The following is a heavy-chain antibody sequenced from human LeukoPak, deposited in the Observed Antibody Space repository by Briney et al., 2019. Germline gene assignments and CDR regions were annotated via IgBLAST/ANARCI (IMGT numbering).Heavy chain of an antibody. CDR2: IYSSGST. CDR1: GDSISSYF. V-gene: IGHV4-4*07. D-gene: IGHD6-19*01. CDR3: ARAGVQWQRPRDYYYYYMDV. Sequence: PSETLSLTCTVSGDSISSYFWTWIQQPAGKGLEWIGRIYSSGSTNYNPSLKSRVTISVDKSRNQFSLKLSSVTAADTAVYYCARAGVQWQRPRDYYYYYMDVWGKGSTVTVSS. J-gene: IGHJ6*03.